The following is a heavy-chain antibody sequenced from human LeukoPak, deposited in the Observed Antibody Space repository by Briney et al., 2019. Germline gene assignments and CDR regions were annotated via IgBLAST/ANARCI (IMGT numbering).Heavy chain of an antibody. Sequence: PSETLSLTCTVSGGSVSGGSYYWSWIRQPPGKGLEWIGYIYYSGSTNYNPSLKSRVTISVDTSKNQFSLKLSSVTAADTAVYYCASADSGYDLYFDYWGQGTLVTVSS. CDR1: GGSVSGGSYY. CDR3: ASADSGYDLYFDY. V-gene: IGHV4-61*01. CDR2: IYYSGST. D-gene: IGHD5-12*01. J-gene: IGHJ4*02.